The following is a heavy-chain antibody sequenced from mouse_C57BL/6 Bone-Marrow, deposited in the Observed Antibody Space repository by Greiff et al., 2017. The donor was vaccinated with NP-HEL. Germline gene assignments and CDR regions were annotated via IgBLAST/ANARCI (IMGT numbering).Heavy chain of an antibody. D-gene: IGHD2-4*01. CDR1: GYTFTSYT. CDR2: INPSSGYT. V-gene: IGHV1-4*01. CDR3: ARWSIDYDYDWFAY. J-gene: IGHJ3*01. Sequence: QVQLKESGAELARPGASVKMSCKASGYTFTSYTMHWVKQRPGKGLEWIGYINPSSGYTKYNQKFKDKATLTADKSSSTAYMQLSSLTSEDSAIYYCARWSIDYDYDWFAYWGQGTLVTVSA.